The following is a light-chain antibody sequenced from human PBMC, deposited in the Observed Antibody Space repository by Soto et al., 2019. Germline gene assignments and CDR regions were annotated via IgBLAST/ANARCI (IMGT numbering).Light chain of an antibody. Sequence: EIVLTQSPGTLSLSPGGRATLSCRASQSVSSSSLSWYQQKPGQAPRLLIYDTSSRATDIPDRFSGSGSGTDFTLTISRLEPEDFTVSYCQHYGTSMWTFGQGTKVDIK. CDR1: QSVSSSS. J-gene: IGKJ1*01. CDR2: DTS. CDR3: QHYGTSMWT. V-gene: IGKV3-20*01.